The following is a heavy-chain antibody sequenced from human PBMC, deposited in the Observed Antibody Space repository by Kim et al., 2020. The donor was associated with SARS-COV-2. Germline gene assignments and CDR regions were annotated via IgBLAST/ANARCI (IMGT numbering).Heavy chain of an antibody. Sequence: TYYADHVKGRFTISRDNSKNTLHPQMNSLRAEDTAVYYCARDRTLYGMDVWGQGTTVTVSS. CDR3: ARDRTLYGMDV. V-gene: IGHV3-53*01. J-gene: IGHJ6*02. CDR2: T.